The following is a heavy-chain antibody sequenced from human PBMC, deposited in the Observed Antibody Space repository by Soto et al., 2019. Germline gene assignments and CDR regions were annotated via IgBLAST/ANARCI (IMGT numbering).Heavy chain of an antibody. CDR1: GYTLTELS. Sequence: ASVKVSCKVSGYTLTELSMHWVRQAPGKGLEWMGGFDPEDGETIYAQKFQGRVTMTEDTSTDTAYMELSSLRSEDTAVYYCATDWADYYDSSGYYTSWGQGNLVTVSS. J-gene: IGHJ4*02. CDR2: FDPEDGET. D-gene: IGHD3-22*01. V-gene: IGHV1-24*01. CDR3: ATDWADYYDSSGYYTS.